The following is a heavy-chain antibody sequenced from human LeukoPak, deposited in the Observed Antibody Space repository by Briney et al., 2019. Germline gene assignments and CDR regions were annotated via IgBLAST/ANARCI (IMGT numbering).Heavy chain of an antibody. J-gene: IGHJ4*02. CDR3: ARGRYGDYERYFDY. Sequence: SETLSLTCTVSGGSISSHYWSWIRQPPGKGLEWIGYIYYSGSTNYNPSLKSRVTTSVDTSKNQFSLKLSSVTAADTAVYSCARGRYGDYERYFDYWGQGTLVTVSS. D-gene: IGHD4-17*01. CDR1: GGSISSHY. CDR2: IYYSGST. V-gene: IGHV4-59*11.